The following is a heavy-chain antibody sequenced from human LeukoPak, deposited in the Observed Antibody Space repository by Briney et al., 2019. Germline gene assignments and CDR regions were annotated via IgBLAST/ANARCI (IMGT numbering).Heavy chain of an antibody. J-gene: IGHJ6*02. CDR1: GGSISSYY. CDR2: IYYSGST. CDR3: ARHDRLYYGMDV. V-gene: IGHV4-59*08. Sequence: SETLSLTCTVSGGSISSYYWSWIRQPPGKGLEWIGYIYYSGSTNYNPSLKSRVTISVDTSKNRFSLKLSSVTAADTAVYYCARHDRLYYGMDVWGQGTTVTVSS.